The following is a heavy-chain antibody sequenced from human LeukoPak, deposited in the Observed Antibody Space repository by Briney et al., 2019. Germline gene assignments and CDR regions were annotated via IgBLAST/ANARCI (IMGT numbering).Heavy chain of an antibody. J-gene: IGHJ5*02. CDR2: INPSGGST. V-gene: IGHV1-46*01. CDR1: GGTFSSYA. D-gene: IGHD5-12*01. CDR3: ARDGHSGYDHKYNWFDP. Sequence: ASVKVSCKASGGTFSSYAINWVRQAPGQGLEWMGIINPSGGSTSYAQKFQGRVTMTRDTSTSTVYMELSSLRSEDTAVYYCARDGHSGYDHKYNWFDPWGQGTLVTVSS.